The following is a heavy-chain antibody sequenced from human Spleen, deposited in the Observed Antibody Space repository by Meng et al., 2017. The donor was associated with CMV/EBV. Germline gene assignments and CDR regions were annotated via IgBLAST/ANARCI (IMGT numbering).Heavy chain of an antibody. V-gene: IGHV3-30*02. D-gene: IGHD5-12*01. J-gene: IGHJ4*02. CDR3: AKVGIVATMGFDY. CDR1: GFTFSSYG. Sequence: GESLKISCAASGFTFSSYGMHWVRQAPGKGLEWVAFIRYDGSNKYYAESVKGRFTISRDNSKNTLYLQMNSLRVEDTAVYYCAKVGIVATMGFDYWGQGTLVTVSS. CDR2: IRYDGSNK.